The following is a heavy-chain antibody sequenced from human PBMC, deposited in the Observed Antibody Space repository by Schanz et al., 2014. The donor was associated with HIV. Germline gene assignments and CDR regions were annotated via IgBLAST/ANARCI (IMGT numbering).Heavy chain of an antibody. CDR1: GGTFINYA. V-gene: IGHV1-69*01. D-gene: IGHD6-19*01. CDR3: ASGRRSGIGWRMDV. CDR2: FNVMLSKI. Sequence: QVQLVQSGAEVQKPGSSVKVFCRASGGTFINYAFSWVRQAPGQGLEWIGHFNVMLSKINSAQKFQGRVSMTADPSTNTAYMEMRGLRFEDTAVYYCASGRRSGIGWRMDVWGQGTTVSVSS. J-gene: IGHJ6*02.